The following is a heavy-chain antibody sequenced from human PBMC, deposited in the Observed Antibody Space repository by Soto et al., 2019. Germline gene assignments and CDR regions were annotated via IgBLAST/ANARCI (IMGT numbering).Heavy chain of an antibody. V-gene: IGHV4-30-4*01. CDR1: GDSISNVNYC. Sequence: QVQLQESGPGLVKPSQTLSLTCTVSGDSISNVNYCWSRIRQPPDKGLEWIGHIYDGGSTYNNPSLTSRVTLSVYTSKNQFSLQLRSVSAADTAVYYCARRPSGDKVYYWGQVNLVTVSS. D-gene: IGHD7-27*01. CDR2: IYDGGST. J-gene: IGHJ4*02. CDR3: ARRPSGDKVYY.